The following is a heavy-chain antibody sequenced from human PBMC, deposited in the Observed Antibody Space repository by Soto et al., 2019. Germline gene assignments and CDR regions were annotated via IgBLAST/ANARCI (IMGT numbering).Heavy chain of an antibody. V-gene: IGHV1-69*12. CDR1: GGTFSSYA. CDR2: IIPIFGTA. Sequence: QVQLVQSGAEVKKPGSSVKVSCKASGGTFSSYAISWVRQAPGQGLEWMGGIIPIFGTANYAQKFQGRVTITADESTITAYMELSSLRSEDTAVYYCARGLGYSSHHTGDYFDYWGQGTLVTVSS. D-gene: IGHD5-18*01. J-gene: IGHJ4*02. CDR3: ARGLGYSSHHTGDYFDY.